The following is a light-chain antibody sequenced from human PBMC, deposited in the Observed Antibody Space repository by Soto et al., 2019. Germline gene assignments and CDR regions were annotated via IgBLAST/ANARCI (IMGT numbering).Light chain of an antibody. Sequence: QSALTQPRSVSGSPGQSVTISCTGTSSDVGGYNYVSWYQHHPGKAPKLMIYEVSKRPSWVPDRFSASKSGNTASLTVSGLQAEDEAAYYCSSYAGGNNWVFGGGTKLTVL. CDR2: EVS. CDR1: SSDVGGYNY. J-gene: IGLJ3*02. CDR3: SSYAGGNNWV. V-gene: IGLV2-8*01.